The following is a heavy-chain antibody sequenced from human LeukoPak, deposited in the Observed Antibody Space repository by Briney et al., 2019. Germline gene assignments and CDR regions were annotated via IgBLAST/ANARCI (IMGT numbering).Heavy chain of an antibody. D-gene: IGHD6-13*01. J-gene: IGHJ5*02. CDR3: ARLKQQRGFDP. CDR2: INPNSGGT. Sequence: ASVKVSCKASGYTFTGYYMHWVRQAPGQGLEWMGWINPNSGGTNYAQKFQGRVTMTRDTSISTAYMELSSLTFEDTAVYYCARLKQQRGFDPWGQGTLVTVSS. CDR1: GYTFTGYY. V-gene: IGHV1-2*02.